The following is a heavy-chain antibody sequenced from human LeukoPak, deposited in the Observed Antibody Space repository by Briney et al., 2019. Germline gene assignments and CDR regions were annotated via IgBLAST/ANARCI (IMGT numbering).Heavy chain of an antibody. CDR2: IRYDGSNK. CDR3: AKARSSSPGRWYFDL. D-gene: IGHD6-6*01. J-gene: IGHJ2*01. V-gene: IGHV3-30*02. CDR1: GFTFSSYG. Sequence: PGGSLRLSCAASGFTFSSYGMHWVRQAPGKGLEWVAFIRYDGSNKYYADSVKGRFTISRDNSKNTLYLQMNSLRAEDTAVYYCAKARSSSPGRWYFDLWGRGTLVTVSS.